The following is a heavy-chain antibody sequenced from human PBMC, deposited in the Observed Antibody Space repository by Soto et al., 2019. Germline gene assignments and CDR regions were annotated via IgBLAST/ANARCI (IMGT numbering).Heavy chain of an antibody. Sequence: QLQLRESGPGLVKPSETLSLTCTVSGGSISGGVGGLYYWSWIRQPPGKGLEWIGYIYDSGSTYYDPSLKRRVTISVDTSKNQFSLRVSSVTAADTAVYYCAREVIPLTTDWYFDLWGRGTLVTVSS. V-gene: IGHV4-30-4*01. CDR3: AREVIPLTTDWYFDL. D-gene: IGHD4-17*01. CDR2: IYDSGST. J-gene: IGHJ2*01. CDR1: GGSISGGVGGLYY.